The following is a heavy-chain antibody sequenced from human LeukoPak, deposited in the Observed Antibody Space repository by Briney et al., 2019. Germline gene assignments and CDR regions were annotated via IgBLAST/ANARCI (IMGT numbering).Heavy chain of an antibody. CDR3: ARAGGGVYCSGGSCYNY. Sequence: GASVKVSCKASGYTFTSYGISWVRQAPGQGLERMGGIIPIFGTANYAQKFQGRVTITADESTSTAYMELSSLRSEDTAVYYCARAGGGVYCSGGSCYNYWGQGTLVTVSS. J-gene: IGHJ4*02. D-gene: IGHD2-15*01. V-gene: IGHV1-69*13. CDR1: GYTFTSYG. CDR2: IIPIFGTA.